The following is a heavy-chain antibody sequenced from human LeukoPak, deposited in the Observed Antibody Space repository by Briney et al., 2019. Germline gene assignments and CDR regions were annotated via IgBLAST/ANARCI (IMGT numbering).Heavy chain of an antibody. D-gene: IGHD2-8*02. CDR3: VRDPGNWFDP. Sequence: SQTLSLTCDISGDSVSSNSAAWNWIRPSPSRGLEWLGRTYFRSKWYNDYAPSVKSRIVVNPDTSKNHFSLQLNSVTPEDTAVYYCVRDPGNWFDPWGQGILVTVSP. CDR1: GDSVSSNSAA. V-gene: IGHV6-1*01. CDR2: TYFRSKWYN. J-gene: IGHJ5*02.